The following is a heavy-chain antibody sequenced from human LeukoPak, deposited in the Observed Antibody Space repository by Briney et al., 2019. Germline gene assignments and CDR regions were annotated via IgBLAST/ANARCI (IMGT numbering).Heavy chain of an antibody. CDR3: VRGEFHFDGIGNYKFAS. CDR1: GFTFNTYS. J-gene: IGHJ4*02. CDR2: ISASGAAR. Sequence: GGSLRLSCAASGFTFNTYSMNWGRQALGKVLEWISFISASGAARKYADSVKGRFTISRDNVDNSLHLQMNSLRAEDTAVYYCVRGEFHFDGIGNYKFASWGQGTLVTVSS. V-gene: IGHV3-48*04. D-gene: IGHD3-9*01.